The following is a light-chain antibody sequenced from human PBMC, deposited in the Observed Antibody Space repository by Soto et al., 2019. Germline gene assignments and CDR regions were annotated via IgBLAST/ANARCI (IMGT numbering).Light chain of an antibody. J-gene: IGLJ3*02. Sequence: QPVLTQPASVSGSPGQSITISCTGSNSDVGAYNYVSWYQQHPGKAPKLMIYDVSSRPSGVSNRFSGSKSGNTASLTISGLQAEDEADYYCSSYKTGSPLWVFGGGAKVTVL. CDR1: NSDVGAYNY. CDR2: DVS. CDR3: SSYKTGSPLWV. V-gene: IGLV2-14*01.